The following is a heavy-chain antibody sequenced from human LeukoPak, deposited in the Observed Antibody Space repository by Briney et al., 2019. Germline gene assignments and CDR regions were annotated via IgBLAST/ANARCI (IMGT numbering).Heavy chain of an antibody. D-gene: IGHD3-3*01. V-gene: IGHV3-7*01. CDR1: GFTFSNYW. CDR3: ARETYIGVVDY. CDR2: IKEDGGEK. Sequence: PGGSLRLSCAASGFTFSNYWLSWVRQAPGKGLEWVANIKEDGGEKYYVDSVKGRFTISRDNAKNSLYLQMYSLRAEDTAVYYCARETYIGVVDYWGQGTLVTVSS. J-gene: IGHJ4*02.